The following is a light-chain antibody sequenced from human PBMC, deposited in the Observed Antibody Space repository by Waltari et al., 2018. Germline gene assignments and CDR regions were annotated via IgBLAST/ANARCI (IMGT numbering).Light chain of an antibody. CDR2: SAS. Sequence: DIQMTQSPSSLSASVGDRVTTPCRPSQKISGFLNWYQQKPGKAPEIPIHSASTLQTGVPSRFSGSGSGTDFTLTITSLRPEDFATYYCQQSYDIPRTFGQGTKVEL. CDR3: QQSYDIPRT. V-gene: IGKV1-39*01. J-gene: IGKJ1*01. CDR1: QKISGF.